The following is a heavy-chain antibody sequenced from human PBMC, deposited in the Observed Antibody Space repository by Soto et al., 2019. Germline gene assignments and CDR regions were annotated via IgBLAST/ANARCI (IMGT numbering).Heavy chain of an antibody. CDR3: ARDLGWAFDS. D-gene: IGHD6-19*01. CDR2: ISGGGRPI. V-gene: IGHV3-48*01. CDR1: GFTFSTFS. J-gene: IGHJ4*02. Sequence: EVQLVESGGGSVQPGGSLRLSCAASGFTFSTFSMNWVRQAPGRGLEWISYISGGGRPISYADSVKGRFTISSDNAKTSLYLQMDSLAAEVTAVYFCARDLGWAFDSWGQGTLVTVSS.